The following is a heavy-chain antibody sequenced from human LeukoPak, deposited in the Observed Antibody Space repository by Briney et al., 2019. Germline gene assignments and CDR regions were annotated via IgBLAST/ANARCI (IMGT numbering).Heavy chain of an antibody. Sequence: GGSLRLSCTASGFTFSNYAVNWVRQAPGKGLEWVSAISGSGGSTYYADSVKGRFTISRDNSKNTLYLQMSSLRAEDTAVYYCAKDRGRYYDSSGYYWGYYFDSWGQGILVTVST. D-gene: IGHD3-22*01. CDR1: GFTFSNYA. CDR3: AKDRGRYYDSSGYYWGYYFDS. CDR2: ISGSGGST. V-gene: IGHV3-23*01. J-gene: IGHJ4*02.